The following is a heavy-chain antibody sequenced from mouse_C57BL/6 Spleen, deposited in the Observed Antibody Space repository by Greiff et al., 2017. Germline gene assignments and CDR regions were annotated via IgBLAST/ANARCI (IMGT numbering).Heavy chain of an antibody. CDR3: ARRGNYYAMDY. V-gene: IGHV1-69*01. J-gene: IGHJ4*01. Sequence: QVQLQQPGAELVMPGASVKLSCKASGYTFTSYWMHWVKQRPGQGLEWIGEIDPSGSCTNYNQKFKSKSTLTVDKSSSTAYMQLSSLTSEDSAVYYCARRGNYYAMDYWGQGTSVTVSS. CDR1: GYTFTSYW. CDR2: IDPSGSCT.